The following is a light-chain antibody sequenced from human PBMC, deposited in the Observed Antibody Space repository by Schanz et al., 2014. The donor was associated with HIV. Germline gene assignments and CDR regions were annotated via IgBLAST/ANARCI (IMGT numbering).Light chain of an antibody. Sequence: DIVMTQSPDSLAVSLGERATINCKSSQSVLSTTSYRHYLAWYRQKSGQPPELLIYWASTRESGVPDRFSGSGSGTDFTLTISSLQAEDVAVYYCQQYYSSPLQVTFGGGTKVDIK. J-gene: IGKJ4*01. CDR1: QSVLSTTSYRHY. CDR2: WAS. V-gene: IGKV4-1*01. CDR3: QQYYSSPLQVT.